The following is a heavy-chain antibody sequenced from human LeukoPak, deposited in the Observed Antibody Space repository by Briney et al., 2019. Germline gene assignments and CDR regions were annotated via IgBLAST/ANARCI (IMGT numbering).Heavy chain of an antibody. J-gene: IGHJ4*02. CDR2: IKEDVNDK. D-gene: IGHD3-22*01. CDR1: GFTFSNYW. CDR3: ARDRSVHYSDNSEGGY. V-gene: IGHV3-7*01. Sequence: PGGSLRLSCAASGFTFSNYWMSWVRLAPGKGLEWVALIKEDVNDKYHIDSVKGRFTISRDNAANSLYLQMNSLRAEDTAVYYCARDRSVHYSDNSEGGYWGQGTLVTVSS.